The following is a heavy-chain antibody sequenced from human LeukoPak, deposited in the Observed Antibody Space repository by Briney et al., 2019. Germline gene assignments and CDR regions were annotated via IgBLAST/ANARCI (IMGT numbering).Heavy chain of an antibody. V-gene: IGHV3-49*03. CDR3: TRAEQELITMIVARFDP. J-gene: IGHJ5*02. D-gene: IGHD3-22*01. CDR2: IRSKAYGGTT. CDR1: GFTFGDYA. Sequence: PGRSLRLSCTASGFTFGDYAMSWFRQAPGKGLEWVGFIRSKAYGGTTEYAASVKGRFTISRDDSKSIAYLQMNSLKTEDTAVYYCTRAEQELITMIVARFDPWGQGTLVTVSS.